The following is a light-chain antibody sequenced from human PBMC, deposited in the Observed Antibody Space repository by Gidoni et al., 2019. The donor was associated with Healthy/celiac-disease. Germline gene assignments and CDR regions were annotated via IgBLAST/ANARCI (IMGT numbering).Light chain of an antibody. Sequence: SYVLTQPPSVAVAHGKTARITGGGNNIGRKRVNWYQQKPGPAPVLVIYDDSDRPSGTPERFSGSNAGNTATLTISRVEAGDEDDYYCQVWDSSSDPPVVFGGGTKLTVL. CDR2: DDS. CDR1: NIGRKR. CDR3: QVWDSSSDPPVV. V-gene: IGLV3-21*04. J-gene: IGLJ2*01.